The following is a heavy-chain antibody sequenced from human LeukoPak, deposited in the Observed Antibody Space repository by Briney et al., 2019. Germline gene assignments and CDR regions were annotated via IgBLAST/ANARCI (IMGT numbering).Heavy chain of an antibody. J-gene: IGHJ6*03. CDR1: GFTFSSYS. V-gene: IGHV3-48*01. Sequence: PGGSLRLSCAASGFTFSSYSMNWVRQAPGKGLEWVSYISSSSSTIYYADSVKGRFTISRDNAKNSLYLQMNSLRAEDTAVYYCARGLKMVRGVPTYRSGYYYYMDVWGKGTTVTVSS. CDR2: ISSSSSTI. D-gene: IGHD3-10*01. CDR3: ARGLKMVRGVPTYRSGYYYYMDV.